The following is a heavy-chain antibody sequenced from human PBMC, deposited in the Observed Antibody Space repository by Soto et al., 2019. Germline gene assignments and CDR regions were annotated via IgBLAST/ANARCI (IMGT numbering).Heavy chain of an antibody. J-gene: IGHJ4*02. D-gene: IGHD6-19*01. Sequence: QVQLVEAGGDVVQPGRSVRLSCAASGFTFSSYGMHWVRQAPGKGLEWVAVIWYDGSNKYYADSVKGRFTISRDNSKNTLYLQMNSLRAEDTAVYYCARDCAGYSSGWYQRGGFDYWGQGTLVTVSS. V-gene: IGHV3-33*01. CDR3: ARDCAGYSSGWYQRGGFDY. CDR2: IWYDGSNK. CDR1: GFTFSSYG.